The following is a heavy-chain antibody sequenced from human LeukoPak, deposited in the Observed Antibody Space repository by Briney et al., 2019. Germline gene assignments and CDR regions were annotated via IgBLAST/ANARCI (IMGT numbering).Heavy chain of an antibody. CDR3: ARDRVGSGWPRPFYFEF. D-gene: IGHD6-19*01. CDR1: RYTFTAYY. J-gene: IGHJ4*02. CDR2: ISPNTGAT. V-gene: IGHV1-2*02. Sequence: GASVKASCKPSRYTFTAYYLHWVGQAPRHPLKGMGGISPNTGATVYAQNFQGRVTMSRDTSISTAYLDLSSLRSDDTAVYYCARDRVGSGWPRPFYFEFWGQGTLVTVSS.